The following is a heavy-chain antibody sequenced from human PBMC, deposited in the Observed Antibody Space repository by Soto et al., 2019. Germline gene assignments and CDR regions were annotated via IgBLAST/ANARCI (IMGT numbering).Heavy chain of an antibody. D-gene: IGHD6-25*01. CDR3: ARFRAAAADFAY. CDR1: GYTFTSYG. Sequence: QVQLVQSGAEVKKPGASVKVSCKASGYTFTSYGISWVRQAPGQGLEWMGWISAYNGNTNYAQKLQGRATMTPDTPTTDANMEVRNLRSDDTAVYYCARFRAAAADFAYWGQGPLVTVSS. CDR2: ISAYNGNT. J-gene: IGHJ4*02. V-gene: IGHV1-18*01.